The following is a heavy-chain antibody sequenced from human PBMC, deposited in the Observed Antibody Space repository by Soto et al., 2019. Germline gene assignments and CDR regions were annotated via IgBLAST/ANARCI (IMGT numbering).Heavy chain of an antibody. CDR3: ARHVMAPDGLRALDY. CDR1: GGSISSSSYY. D-gene: IGHD2-21*01. Sequence: SETLSLTCTVSGGSISSSSYYWGWIRQPPGKGLEWIGSTYYSGSTYYNPSLKSRVTISVDTSKNQFSLKVSSVTAADTAVYYCARHVMAPDGLRALDYWGQGALVTVSS. J-gene: IGHJ4*02. CDR2: TYYSGST. V-gene: IGHV4-39*01.